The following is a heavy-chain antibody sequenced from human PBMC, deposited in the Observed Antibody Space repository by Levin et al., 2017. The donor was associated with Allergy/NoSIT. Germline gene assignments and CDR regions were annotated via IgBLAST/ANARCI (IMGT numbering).Heavy chain of an antibody. CDR3: TTDANGGIDGY. V-gene: IGHV3-15*01. CDR1: GFTFSNAW. CDR2: IKSKTDGGTT. J-gene: IGHJ4*02. D-gene: IGHD2-8*01. Sequence: GESLKISCTASGFTFSNAWMSWVRQAPGKGLEWVGRIKSKTDGGTTDYAAPVKGRFTISRDDSKKTLYLQMNSLKTEDTAVYYCTTDANGGIDGYWGQGTLVTVSS.